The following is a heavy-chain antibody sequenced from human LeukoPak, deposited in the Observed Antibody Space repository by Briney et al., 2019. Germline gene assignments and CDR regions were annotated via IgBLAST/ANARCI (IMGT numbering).Heavy chain of an antibody. V-gene: IGHV3-7*05. J-gene: IGHJ4*02. D-gene: IGHD2-15*01. CDR3: VRLFCGGGNCDSYSHY. CDR1: GFTFSSYW. Sequence: GSLRLSCAASGFTFSSYWMTWVRRVPGKGLEWVANINQGGSEKYYVDSVKGRFTISRDNAKNSLYLQMNSLRAEDTAVYYCVRLFCGGGNCDSYSHYWGQGTLVTVSS. CDR2: INQGGSEK.